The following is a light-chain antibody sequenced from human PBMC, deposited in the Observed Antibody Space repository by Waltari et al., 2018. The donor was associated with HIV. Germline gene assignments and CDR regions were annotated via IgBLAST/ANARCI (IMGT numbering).Light chain of an antibody. CDR1: NIGGNS. J-gene: IGLJ3*02. V-gene: IGLV3-21*04. CDR3: QVWDANSDHWV. CDR2: YDS. Sequence: SYVLTQPPSVSVAPGKTAKITCGGYNIGGNSVHWYQQKPGQAPVLVIYYDSDRPSGIPERFSGSNSDTTATLTISRVEAGDEADYYCQVWDANSDHWVFGGGTKLTVL.